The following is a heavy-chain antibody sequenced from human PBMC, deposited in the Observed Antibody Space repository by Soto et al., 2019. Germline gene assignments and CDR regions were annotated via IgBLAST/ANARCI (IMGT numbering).Heavy chain of an antibody. CDR2: IIPIFGTA. Sequence: SVKVSGKASGGTFISYAISWVRQAPGQGLEWMGGIIPIFGTANYAQKFQGRVTITADESTSTAYMELSSLRSEDTAVYYCARVVVVAASRYNWFDPWGQGTLVTVSS. V-gene: IGHV1-69*13. D-gene: IGHD2-15*01. CDR3: ARVVVVAASRYNWFDP. CDR1: GGTFISYA. J-gene: IGHJ5*02.